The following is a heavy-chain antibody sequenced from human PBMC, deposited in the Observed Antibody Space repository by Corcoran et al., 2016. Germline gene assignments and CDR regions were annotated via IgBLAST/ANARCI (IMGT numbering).Heavy chain of an antibody. CDR1: GGSFSGYY. J-gene: IGHJ4*02. CDR2: INHSGST. V-gene: IGHV4-34*01. CDR3: ARGTRDLDY. Sequence: QVQLQQWGAGLLKPSETLSLTCAVYGGSFSGYYWSWIRQPPGKGLEWIGEINHSGSTHYNPSLKSRVTISVDTCKNQFSLKLSSVTAADTAVYYGARGTRDLDYWGQGTLVTVSS.